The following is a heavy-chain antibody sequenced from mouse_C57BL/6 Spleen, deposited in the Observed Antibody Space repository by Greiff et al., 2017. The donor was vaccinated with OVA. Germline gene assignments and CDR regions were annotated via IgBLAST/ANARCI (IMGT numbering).Heavy chain of an antibody. CDR1: GYTFTSYW. D-gene: IGHD1-1*01. J-gene: IGHJ2*01. V-gene: IGHV1-64*01. CDR2: IHPNSGST. CDR3: ARRELLRVLYFDY. Sequence: QVQLKQPGAELVKPGASVKLSCKASGYTFTSYWMHWVKQRPGQGLEWIGMIHPNSGSTNYNEKFKSKATLTVDKSSSTAYMQLSSLTSEDSAVYYCARRELLRVLYFDYWGQGTTLTVSS.